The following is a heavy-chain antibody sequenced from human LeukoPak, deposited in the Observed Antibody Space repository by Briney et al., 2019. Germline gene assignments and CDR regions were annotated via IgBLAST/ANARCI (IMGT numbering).Heavy chain of an antibody. CDR2: MQSTGNS. CDR3: ARDKRHSYGRYFDP. Sequence: SETLSLTCSVSGDSISTYHWNWIRKPPGKGLEWIGYMQSTGNSKYNPSLKNRVSIFIDMSKNQFVLNLRSVTAADTAVYYCARDKRHSYGRYFDPWGQGMLVTVSS. D-gene: IGHD5-18*01. J-gene: IGHJ4*02. CDR1: GDSISTYH. V-gene: IGHV4-59*01.